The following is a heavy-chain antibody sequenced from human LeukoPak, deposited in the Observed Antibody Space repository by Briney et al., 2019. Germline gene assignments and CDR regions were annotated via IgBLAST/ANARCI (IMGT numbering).Heavy chain of an antibody. CDR1: GFIFSNYG. J-gene: IGHJ4*02. CDR3: ANDLGWIQLNLG. D-gene: IGHD5-18*01. CDR2: ITGHGKNT. Sequence: SGGTQRLSCVASGFIFSNYGMNRVRQAPGKGLEWVSGITGHGKNTYYADSVKGRFTISRDNSRNTVYLQMNSLRVEDTAVYYCANDLGWIQLNLGRGQGTLVTVSS. V-gene: IGHV3-23*01.